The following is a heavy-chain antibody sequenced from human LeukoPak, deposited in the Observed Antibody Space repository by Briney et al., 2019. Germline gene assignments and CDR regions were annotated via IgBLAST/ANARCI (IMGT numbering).Heavy chain of an antibody. CDR2: ISYDGSNK. D-gene: IGHD3-9*01. Sequence: GGSLRLSCAASGFTFSSYGMHWVRQAPGKGLEWVSVISYDGSNKYYADSVKGRFTISRDNSKKPLYLQMNSLRAKDTAVYYCAKDLLRYFDWLFDYWGQGTLVTVSS. CDR1: GFTFSSYG. CDR3: AKDLLRYFDWLFDY. V-gene: IGHV3-30*18. J-gene: IGHJ4*02.